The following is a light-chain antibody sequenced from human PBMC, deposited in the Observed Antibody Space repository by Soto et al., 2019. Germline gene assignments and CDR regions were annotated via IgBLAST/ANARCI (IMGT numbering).Light chain of an antibody. CDR2: DVS. J-gene: IGLJ2*01. CDR3: SSYTSDSTL. Sequence: QSALTQPASVSGSPGQSITISCTGTSSDVGGYNFVSWYQQHPANAPKLIIYDVSNRPSGVPIRFSASKSGSTASLTISGLQAEDEADYYCSSYTSDSTLFGGGTKLTVL. CDR1: SSDVGGYNF. V-gene: IGLV2-14*03.